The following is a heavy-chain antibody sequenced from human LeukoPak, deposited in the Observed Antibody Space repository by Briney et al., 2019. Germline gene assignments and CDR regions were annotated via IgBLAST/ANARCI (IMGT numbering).Heavy chain of an antibody. Sequence: GGSLRLSCAASGFTFSSYGMHWVRQAPGKGLEWVAFIRYDGSNKYYADSVKGRFSISRDKSKNTLYLQMNSLRAEDTAVYYCAKETEFHASVADYWGQGALVTVSS. D-gene: IGHD2/OR15-2a*01. V-gene: IGHV3-30*02. CDR1: GFTFSSYG. CDR2: IRYDGSNK. CDR3: AKETEFHASVADY. J-gene: IGHJ4*02.